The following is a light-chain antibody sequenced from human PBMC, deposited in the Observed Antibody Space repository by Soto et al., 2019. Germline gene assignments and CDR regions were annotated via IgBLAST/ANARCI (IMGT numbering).Light chain of an antibody. CDR3: QQYNNWPRS. CDR2: GAS. CDR1: QSIGRN. J-gene: IGKJ1*01. Sequence: EIVMTQSPATLSVSPGERATLSCRASQSIGRNLAWYQHKPGQAPRLLIYGASTGTTDIPTRFSASGSGTEFILTIISLQSEDFAVYYCQQYNNWPRSFGQGTKVEV. V-gene: IGKV3-15*01.